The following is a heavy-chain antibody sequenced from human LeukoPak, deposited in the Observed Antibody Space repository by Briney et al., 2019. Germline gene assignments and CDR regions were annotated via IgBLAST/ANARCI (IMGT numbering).Heavy chain of an antibody. J-gene: IGHJ4*02. CDR2: IYSSGST. CDR3: VISSSWRD. V-gene: IGHV3-53*01. CDR1: GFTVSNNY. Sequence: GGSLRPSCAASGFTVSNNYMSWVRQAPGKGLEWVSVIYSSGSTFYADSVKGRFTISRDNSKNTLFLQMNSLRAEDTAVYYCVISSSWRDWGQGTLVTVSS. D-gene: IGHD6-13*01.